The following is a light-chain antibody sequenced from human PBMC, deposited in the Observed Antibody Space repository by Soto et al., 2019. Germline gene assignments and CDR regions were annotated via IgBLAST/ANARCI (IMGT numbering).Light chain of an antibody. V-gene: IGLV2-8*01. CDR3: TSYAGGNNV. J-gene: IGLJ1*01. CDR2: EVN. CDR1: SSDVGGYNY. Sequence: QSALTQPPSASGSPGQSVTISCTGTSSDVGGYNYVSWYQQHPGKVPKLRSYEVNKRPSGVPDRFSGSKSGNTASLTVSGLQAEDEADYYCTSYAGGNNVFGTGTKVTVL.